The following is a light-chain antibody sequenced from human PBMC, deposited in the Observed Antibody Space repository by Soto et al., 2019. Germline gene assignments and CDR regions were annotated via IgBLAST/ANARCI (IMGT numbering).Light chain of an antibody. J-gene: IGKJ5*01. CDR1: QSVSSSY. CDR3: QQYDNSPQVT. Sequence: EIVLTQSPGTLSLSPGERATLSCRASQSVSSSYLAWYQQKPGQAPRLLIYGVFTRATGIPDRFSGSGSGTYFSLTSSRLEPEDCAVYYCQQYDNSPQVTFGQGTRLEIK. V-gene: IGKV3-20*01. CDR2: GVF.